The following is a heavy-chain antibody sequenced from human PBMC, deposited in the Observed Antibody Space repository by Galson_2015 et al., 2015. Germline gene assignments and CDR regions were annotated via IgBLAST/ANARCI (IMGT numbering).Heavy chain of an antibody. J-gene: IGHJ6*02. CDR1: GFTFSSYA. V-gene: IGHV3-30-3*01. D-gene: IGHD6-6*01. CDR2: ISYDGSNK. CDR3: ARVSIATLMTCFCRMDV. Sequence: SLRLSCAASGFTFSSYAMHWVRQAPGKGLEWVAVISYDGSNKYYADSVKGRFTISRDNSKNTLYLQMNSLRAEDTAVYYCARVSIATLMTCFCRMDVWGQWTTLTASS.